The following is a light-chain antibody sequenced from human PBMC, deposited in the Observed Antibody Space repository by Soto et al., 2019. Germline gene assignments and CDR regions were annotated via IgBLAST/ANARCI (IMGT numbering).Light chain of an antibody. CDR3: QQYANSPQT. J-gene: IGKJ1*01. Sequence: IVLTQSPGTLSLSPGERATLSCRASQSVSSNYLAWYQQKPGQAPSLLIYGASIRATGLPDRFSGSGSGTDFTLTIIRLEPEDFAVYYCQQYANSPQTFGQGTNVEIK. CDR1: QSVSSNY. CDR2: GAS. V-gene: IGKV3-20*01.